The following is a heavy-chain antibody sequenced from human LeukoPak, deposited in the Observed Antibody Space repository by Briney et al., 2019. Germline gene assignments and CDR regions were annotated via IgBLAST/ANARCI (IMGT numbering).Heavy chain of an antibody. V-gene: IGHV3-23*01. CDR2: MSGSAGSL. J-gene: IGHJ6*02. D-gene: IGHD2-15*01. CDR1: GFTFSIYA. CDR3: AKATCSGGSCYSGAYYYYGMDV. Sequence: LSGGSLRLSCATSGFTFSIYAMTWVRQAPRKGLEWVSAMSGSAGSLYYADSVKGRFTISRDNSKNTLYLKMSSLRAEDTAVYYCAKATCSGGSCYSGAYYYYGMDVWGQGNTVTVSS.